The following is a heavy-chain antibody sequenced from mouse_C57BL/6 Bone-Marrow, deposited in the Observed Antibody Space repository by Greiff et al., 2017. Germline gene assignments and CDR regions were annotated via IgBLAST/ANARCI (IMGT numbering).Heavy chain of an antibody. V-gene: IGHV1-74*01. CDR1: GYTFTSYW. J-gene: IGHJ4*01. CDR2: IHPSDSDT. CDR3: AIMGYDYDYAMDY. D-gene: IGHD2-4*01. Sequence: VKLQQPGAELVKPGASVKVSCKASGYTFTSYWMHWVKQRPGQGLEWIGRIHPSDSDTNSNQKFKGKATLTVDKSSSTAYMQLSSLTSEDSAVYYCAIMGYDYDYAMDYWGQGTSVTVSS.